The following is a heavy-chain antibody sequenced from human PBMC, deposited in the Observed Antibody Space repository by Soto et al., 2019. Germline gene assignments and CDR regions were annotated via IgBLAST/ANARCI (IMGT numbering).Heavy chain of an antibody. CDR2: IKQDGSEK. D-gene: IGHD2-15*01. J-gene: IGHJ6*03. Sequence: PGGSLRLSCAASGFTFSSYWMSWVRQAPGKGLEWVANIKQDGSEKYYVDSVKGRFTISRDNAKNSLYLQMNSLRAEDTAVYYCARDEDSGGSFVYYYYYMDVWGKGTTVTVSS. CDR1: GFTFSSYW. V-gene: IGHV3-7*01. CDR3: ARDEDSGGSFVYYYYYMDV.